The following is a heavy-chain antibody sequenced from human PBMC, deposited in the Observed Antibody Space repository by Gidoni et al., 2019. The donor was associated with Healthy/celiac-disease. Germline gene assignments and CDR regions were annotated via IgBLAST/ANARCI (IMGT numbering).Heavy chain of an antibody. CDR2: ISGRGSST. CDR1: GFTFSSYA. Sequence: EVQLLESGGGLVQPGGSLRLACDASGFTFSSYAMSWGLQGPGKGLEWVSAISGRGSSTYYADSWKGRFTIARDNSKNTLDLQMNSLRAEDTAVYYCAKAYDFWSGYYTSGYYYYYYGMDVWGQGTTVTVSS. D-gene: IGHD3-3*01. J-gene: IGHJ6*02. V-gene: IGHV3-23*01. CDR3: AKAYDFWSGYYTSGYYYYYYGMDV.